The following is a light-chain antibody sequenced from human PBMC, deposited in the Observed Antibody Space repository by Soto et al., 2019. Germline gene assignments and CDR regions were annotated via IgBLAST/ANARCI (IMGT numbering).Light chain of an antibody. CDR2: DAS. CDR3: QQRSNWPPA. V-gene: IGKV3-11*01. Sequence: IVLTQSPATLSLSPGERATLSCRASQSVSYYLAWYQQKPGQAPRLLIYDASNRATGIPARFSGSGSGTDFTLTITNLEPEDFAVYYCQQRSNWPPAFGQGTRVEIK. CDR1: QSVSYY. J-gene: IGKJ5*01.